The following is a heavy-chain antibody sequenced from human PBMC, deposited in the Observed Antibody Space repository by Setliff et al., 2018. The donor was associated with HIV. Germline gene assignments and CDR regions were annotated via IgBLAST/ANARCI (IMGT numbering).Heavy chain of an antibody. D-gene: IGHD6-19*01. Sequence: SETLSLTCAASGYSINSGFSRAWIRQPPGQGPQWIGSIYQSGSIYYNPSLQSRVTISVDSSKNQFSLNLFSVTAADTAVYYWARPRRVRSSAWYWFDIWGQGTLVTGSS. J-gene: IGHJ5*02. CDR2: IYQSGSI. V-gene: IGHV4-38-2*01. CDR1: GYSINSGFS. CDR3: ARPRRVRSSAWYWFDI.